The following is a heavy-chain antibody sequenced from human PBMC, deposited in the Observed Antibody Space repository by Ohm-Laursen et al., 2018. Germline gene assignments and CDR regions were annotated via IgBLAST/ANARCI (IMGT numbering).Heavy chain of an antibody. D-gene: IGHD5-12*01. CDR3: ARLRGGYDFDY. CDR2: IKQDGSEQ. V-gene: IGHV3-7*01. CDR1: GFTFSGYW. Sequence: GSLRLSCAPSGFTFSGYWLSWVRPAPGKGLEWVANIKQDGSEQDYVDSVKGRFTISRDNAKNSLYLHMDSLRGEDTAVYYCARLRGGYDFDYWGQGTRVTVSS. J-gene: IGHJ4*02.